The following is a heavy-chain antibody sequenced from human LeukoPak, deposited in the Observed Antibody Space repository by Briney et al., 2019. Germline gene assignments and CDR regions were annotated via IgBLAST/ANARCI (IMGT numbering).Heavy chain of an antibody. Sequence: ASVKVSCKASGYTFTGYYMHWVRQAPGQGLEWMGWINPNSGGTNYAQKFQGRVTMTRDTSISTAYMELSSLRSEDTAVYYCAREGVRWLQPPEWGQGTLVTVSS. J-gene: IGHJ4*02. CDR3: AREGVRWLQPPE. D-gene: IGHD5-24*01. V-gene: IGHV1-2*02. CDR2: INPNSGGT. CDR1: GYTFTGYY.